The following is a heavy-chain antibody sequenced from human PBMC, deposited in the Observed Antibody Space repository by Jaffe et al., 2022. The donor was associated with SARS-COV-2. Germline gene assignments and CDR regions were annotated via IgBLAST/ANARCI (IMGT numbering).Heavy chain of an antibody. V-gene: IGHV4-59*01. CDR2: IYYSGST. CDR3: ARLLRGAVVVPAARSFSWYFDL. D-gene: IGHD2-2*01. CDR1: GGSISSYY. Sequence: QVQLQESGPGLVKPSETLSLTCTVSGGSISSYYWSWIRQPPGKGLEWIGYIYYSGSTNYNPSLKSRVTISVDTSKNQFSLKLSSVTAADTAVYYCARLLRGAVVVPAARSFSWYFDLWGRGTLVTVSS. J-gene: IGHJ2*01.